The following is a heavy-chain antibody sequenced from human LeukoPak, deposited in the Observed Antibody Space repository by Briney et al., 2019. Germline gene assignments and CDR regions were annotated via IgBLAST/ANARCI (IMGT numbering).Heavy chain of an antibody. CDR1: GGSMSNYY. Sequence: PSETLSLTCTDSGGSMSNYYWNWIRQPPGKGLEWIGYMFYTGSGKYNLSLKSRVTISVDTSKNQFSLKVSSVTAADTAVYYCARRRGEYWGQGTLVTVSS. CDR2: MFYTGSG. J-gene: IGHJ4*02. D-gene: IGHD3-10*01. V-gene: IGHV4-59*08. CDR3: ARRRGEY.